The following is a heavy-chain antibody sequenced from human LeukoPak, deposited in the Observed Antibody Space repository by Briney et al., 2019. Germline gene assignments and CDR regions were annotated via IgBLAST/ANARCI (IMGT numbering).Heavy chain of an antibody. CDR2: INHSGST. D-gene: IGHD3-16*01. CDR1: GGSFSGYY. V-gene: IGHV4-34*01. Sequence: NSSETLSLTCAVYGGSFSGYYWSWIRQPPGKGLEWIGEINHSGSTNYNPSLKSRVTISVDTSKNQFSLKLSSVTAADTAVYYCARRPGGSVYYYYGMDVWGQGTTVTVFS. CDR3: ARRPGGSVYYYYGMDV. J-gene: IGHJ6*02.